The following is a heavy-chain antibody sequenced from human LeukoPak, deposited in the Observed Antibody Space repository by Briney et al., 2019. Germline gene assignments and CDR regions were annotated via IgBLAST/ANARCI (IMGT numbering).Heavy chain of an antibody. CDR3: ARDGRIYYDSSGYYAMGAFDI. V-gene: IGHV3-30*04. CDR1: GFTFSSYA. Sequence: GGSLRLSCAASGFTFSSYAMHWVRQAPGKGLEWVAVISYDGSNKYYADSVKGRFTISRDNAKNSLYLQMNSLRAEDTAVYYCARDGRIYYDSSGYYAMGAFDIWGQGTMVTVSS. D-gene: IGHD3-22*01. CDR2: ISYDGSNK. J-gene: IGHJ3*02.